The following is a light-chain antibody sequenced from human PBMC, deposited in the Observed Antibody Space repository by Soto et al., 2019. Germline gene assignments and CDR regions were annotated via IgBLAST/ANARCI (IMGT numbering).Light chain of an antibody. CDR3: SSYAGNYTYV. CDR2: DVS. CDR1: SSDVGGYIY. Sequence: QSVLTQPRSVSGSPGQSVTISCTGTSSDVGGYIYVSWYQQHPGKAPKLMMFDVSKRPSGVPDRFSGSKSDNTASLTISGLQTEDEADYFCSSYAGNYTYVFGTGTKVTVL. V-gene: IGLV2-11*01. J-gene: IGLJ1*01.